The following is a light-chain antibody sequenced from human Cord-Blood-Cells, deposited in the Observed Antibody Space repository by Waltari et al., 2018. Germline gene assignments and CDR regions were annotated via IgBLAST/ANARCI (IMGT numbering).Light chain of an antibody. CDR2: AAS. CDR1: QSISSY. CDR3: QQSYSTLT. J-gene: IGKJ3*01. V-gene: IGKV1-39*01. Sequence: DLQMTKSPSSLSASVADRVTITCRASQSISSYLNWYQPKPGKAPKLLIYAASSLQSGVPSRFSGSGSGTDFTLTISSLQPEDFATYYCQQSYSTLTFGPGTKVDIK.